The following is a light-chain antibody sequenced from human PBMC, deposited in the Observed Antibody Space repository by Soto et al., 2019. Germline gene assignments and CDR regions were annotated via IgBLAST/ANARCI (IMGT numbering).Light chain of an antibody. V-gene: IGKV3-15*01. CDR2: GAS. CDR1: QSVSSR. Sequence: EIVMTQCPATLSVSLGERATLSCRASQSVSSRLSWYHQKPGQAPRLLIYGASTRTTGIPARFSGSGSGTDFTLTISSLQSEDFALYYFQQYTNWPWTFGQGTKVDIK. J-gene: IGKJ1*01. CDR3: QQYTNWPWT.